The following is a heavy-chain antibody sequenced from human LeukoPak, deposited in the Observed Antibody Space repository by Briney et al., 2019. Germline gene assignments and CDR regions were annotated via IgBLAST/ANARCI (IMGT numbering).Heavy chain of an antibody. CDR2: IIPIFGTA. V-gene: IGHV1-69*13. CDR3: ARGSRVVGATPPYYFDY. J-gene: IGHJ4*02. D-gene: IGHD1-26*01. CDR1: GGTFSSYA. Sequence: SAKVSCKASGGTFSSYAISWVRQAPGQGLEWMGGIIPIFGTANYAQKFQGRVTITADESTSTAYMELSSLRSEDTAVYYCARGSRVVGATPPYYFDYWGQGTLVTVSS.